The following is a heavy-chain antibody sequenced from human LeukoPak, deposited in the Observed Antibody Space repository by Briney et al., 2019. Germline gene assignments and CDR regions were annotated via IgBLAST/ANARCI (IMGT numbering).Heavy chain of an antibody. D-gene: IGHD3-10*01. Sequence: PGGSLRLSCAASGFTFSNYWMHWVRQAPGKGLVWVSRINSDGSSTSYADSVKGRFTISRDNAKNTLYLQMSSLRVEDTAVYYCARDYGRSRDYGMDVWGPGTTVTVSS. V-gene: IGHV3-74*01. CDR2: INSDGSST. CDR1: GFTFSNYW. J-gene: IGHJ6*02. CDR3: ARDYGRSRDYGMDV.